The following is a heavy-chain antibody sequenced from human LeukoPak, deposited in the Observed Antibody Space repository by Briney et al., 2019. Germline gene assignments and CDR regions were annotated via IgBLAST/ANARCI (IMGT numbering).Heavy chain of an antibody. CDR2: INHSGST. CDR3: ARLRVRRLRFLEWVLSVGMDV. CDR1: GGSFSGYY. Sequence: PSETLSLTCAVYGGSFSGYYWSWIRQPPGKGLEWIGEINHSGSTNYNPSLKSRVTISVDTSKNQFSLKLSSVTAADTAVYYCARLRVRRLRFLEWVLSVGMDVWGQGTTVTVSS. D-gene: IGHD3-3*01. J-gene: IGHJ6*02. V-gene: IGHV4-34*01.